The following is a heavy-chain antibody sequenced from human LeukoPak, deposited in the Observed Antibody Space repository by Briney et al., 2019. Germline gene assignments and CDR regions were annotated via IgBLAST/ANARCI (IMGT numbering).Heavy chain of an antibody. J-gene: IGHJ4*02. V-gene: IGHV1-2*06. CDR1: GYTFTGYY. Sequence: ASVKVSCKASGYTFTGYYMHWVRQAPRQGLEWMGRINPNSGGTNYAQKFQGRVTMTRDTSISTAYMELSRLRSDDTAVYYCARAHDYGGNPSPIDYWGQGTLVTVSS. CDR2: INPNSGGT. D-gene: IGHD4-23*01. CDR3: ARAHDYGGNPSPIDY.